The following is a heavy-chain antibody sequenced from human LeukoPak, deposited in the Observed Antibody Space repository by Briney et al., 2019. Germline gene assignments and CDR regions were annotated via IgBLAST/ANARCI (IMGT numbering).Heavy chain of an antibody. D-gene: IGHD3-10*01. Sequence: GGSLRLSCAASGFTFSSYWMHWVRQAPGKGLVWVSRINPDGSSTSCADSVKGRFTISRDNAKNTLYLQMNSLRAEDTAVYYCARSYGSGTYRLDYWGQGTLVTVSS. V-gene: IGHV3-74*01. CDR2: INPDGSST. CDR1: GFTFSSYW. J-gene: IGHJ4*02. CDR3: ARSYGSGTYRLDY.